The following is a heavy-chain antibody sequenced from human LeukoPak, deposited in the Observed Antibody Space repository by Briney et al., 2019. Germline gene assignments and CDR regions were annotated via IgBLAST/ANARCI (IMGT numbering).Heavy chain of an antibody. CDR2: IGSSSTYT. V-gene: IGHV3-11*05. CDR1: GFTFSGFY. Sequence: PGGSLRLSCAASGFTFSGFYMSWIRQAPGKGLECVSCIGSSSTYTNYADSVKGRFTISRDNAKNSLYLQMDGLRAEDTAVYYCARDRGAVAATWFDYWGQGTLVTVSS. D-gene: IGHD6-19*01. CDR3: ARDRGAVAATWFDY. J-gene: IGHJ4*02.